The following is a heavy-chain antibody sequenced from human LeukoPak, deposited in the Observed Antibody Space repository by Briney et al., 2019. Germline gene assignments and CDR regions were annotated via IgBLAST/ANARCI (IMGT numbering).Heavy chain of an antibody. CDR2: IYHSGRT. Sequence: SETLSLTCTVSGYSISSGYYWGWIRQPPGKGLEWIGSIYHSGRTFYNPSLKSRVTISVDTSKNQFSLKLTSVTAADTAVYYCARLSTVTTSFDYWGQGTLVTVSS. J-gene: IGHJ4*02. D-gene: IGHD4-11*01. CDR1: GYSISSGYY. CDR3: ARLSTVTTSFDY. V-gene: IGHV4-38-2*02.